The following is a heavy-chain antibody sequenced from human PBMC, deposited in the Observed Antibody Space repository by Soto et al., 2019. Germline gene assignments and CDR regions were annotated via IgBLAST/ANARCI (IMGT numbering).Heavy chain of an antibody. CDR3: ATSSTSHRYGKDV. Sequence: SETLSLTCTVSGGSISSYYWSWIRQPPGKGREWIGYIYYSGSTNYNPSLKSRGSISVDTSKNQFSLKLSCVTAADTPVYYCATSSTSHRYGKDVWGQGTTVTVSS. V-gene: IGHV4-59*01. D-gene: IGHD2-2*01. CDR1: GGSISSYY. CDR2: IYYSGST. J-gene: IGHJ6*02.